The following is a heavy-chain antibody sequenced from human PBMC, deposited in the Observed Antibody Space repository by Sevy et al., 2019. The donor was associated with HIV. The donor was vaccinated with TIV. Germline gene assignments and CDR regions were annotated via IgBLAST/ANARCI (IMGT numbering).Heavy chain of an antibody. CDR3: AGSYYNFWNGYYNPFDS. CDR2: VYYTGTT. V-gene: IGHV4-39*01. J-gene: IGHJ4*02. CDR1: GDSISSNNYY. D-gene: IGHD3-3*01. Sequence: SETLSLTCAVSGDSISSNNYYWGWIRQSPGKGLEWIGIVYYTGTTYYNPSLKSRVTISVDTSKSQFSLRLSSVTAADTAVYFCAGSYYNFWNGYYNPFDSWGQGTVVTVSS.